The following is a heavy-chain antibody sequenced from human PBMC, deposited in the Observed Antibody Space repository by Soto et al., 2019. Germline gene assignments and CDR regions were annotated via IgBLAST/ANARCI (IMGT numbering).Heavy chain of an antibody. V-gene: IGHV1-69*13. CDR1: GGTFSSYA. J-gene: IGHJ3*02. CDR3: ARESRGGFYCGGDCARDAFDI. D-gene: IGHD2-21*02. CDR2: IIPIFGTA. Sequence: SVKVSCKASGGTFSSYAISWVRQAPGQGLEWMGGIIPIFGTANYAQKFQGRVTITADESTSTAYMELSSLRSEDAAVYYCARESRGGFYCGGDCARDAFDIWGQGTMVTVSS.